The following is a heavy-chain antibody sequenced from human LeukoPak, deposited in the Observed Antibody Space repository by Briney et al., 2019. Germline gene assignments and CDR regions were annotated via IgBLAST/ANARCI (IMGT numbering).Heavy chain of an antibody. V-gene: IGHV3-33*08. CDR2: IRYDGRHT. Sequence: GGSLRLSCAASGFTFSSYDMHWVRRAPGKGLEWVAGIRYDGRHTYHADSVKGRFTISRDNAKNSLYLQMNSLRAEDTAVYYCARRSASGTGSFDYWGQGTLVTVSS. D-gene: IGHD3-3*01. CDR3: ARRSASGTGSFDY. CDR1: GFTFSSYD. J-gene: IGHJ4*02.